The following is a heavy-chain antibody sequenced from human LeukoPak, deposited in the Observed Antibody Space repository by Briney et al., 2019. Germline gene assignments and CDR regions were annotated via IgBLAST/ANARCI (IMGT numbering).Heavy chain of an antibody. CDR3: ASGKRRYYDSSGYYYGGYFDY. V-gene: IGHV4-39*01. CDR1: GGSISSSSYY. CDR2: IYYSGST. J-gene: IGHJ4*02. D-gene: IGHD3-22*01. Sequence: PSETLSLTCTVSGGSISSSSYYWGWIRQPPGKGLEWIGSIYYSGSTYYNPSLKSRVTISVDTSKNQFSLKLSSVTAADTAVYYCASGKRRYYDSSGYYYGGYFDYWGQGTLVTVSS.